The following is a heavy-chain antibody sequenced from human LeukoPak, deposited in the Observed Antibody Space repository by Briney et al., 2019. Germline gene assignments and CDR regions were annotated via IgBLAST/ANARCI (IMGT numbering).Heavy chain of an antibody. CDR2: INRSGST. CDR1: GGSISSGDYY. Sequence: SETLSLTCIVSGGSISSGDYYWSWIRQPPGKGLEWIGEINRSGSTTYNPSLKSRVTISLDTSKNQFSLKLSSVTAADTAVYYCASSLVRADMVTGIDYWGQGTLVAVSS. CDR3: ASSLVRADMVTGIDY. V-gene: IGHV4-30-4*01. J-gene: IGHJ4*02. D-gene: IGHD5-18*01.